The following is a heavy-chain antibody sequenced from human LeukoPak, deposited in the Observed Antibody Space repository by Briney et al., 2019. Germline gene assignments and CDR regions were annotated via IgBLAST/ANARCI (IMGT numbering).Heavy chain of an antibody. CDR1: GFSFSMFS. CDR2: IKQDGSEK. Sequence: GGSLRLSCAASGFSFSMFSMSWVRQAPGKGLEWVAFIKQDGSEKYYVDSVKGRFTISRDNGKNSLYLQMNSLRAEDTAVYYCANVYVEHHYYDSQGFDYWGQGTLVTVSS. CDR3: ANVYVEHHYYDSQGFDY. D-gene: IGHD3-22*01. V-gene: IGHV3-7*01. J-gene: IGHJ4*02.